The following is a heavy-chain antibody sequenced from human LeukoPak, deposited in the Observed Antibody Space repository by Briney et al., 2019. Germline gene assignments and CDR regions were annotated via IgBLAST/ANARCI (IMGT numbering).Heavy chain of an antibody. J-gene: IGHJ4*02. D-gene: IGHD6-19*01. CDR3: AKDNWEESSGWYDY. CDR1: GFTLSGYV. Sequence: VGCLRLSSAASGFTLSGYVMSTVPEAPGQGVEWVSAIGGSGGSRYYADPVKGRFTISRDNPKHTLYLQMNSLRAEDTAVYYCAKDNWEESSGWYDYWGQGTLVTVSS. V-gene: IGHV3-23*01. CDR2: IGGSGGSR.